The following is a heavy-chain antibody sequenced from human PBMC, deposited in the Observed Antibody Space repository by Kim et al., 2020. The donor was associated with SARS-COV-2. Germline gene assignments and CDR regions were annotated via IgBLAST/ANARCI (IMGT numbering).Heavy chain of an antibody. CDR3: AGNCGAGYGMDV. J-gene: IGHJ6*02. CDR2: IWYDGSNK. D-gene: IGHD3-10*01. Sequence: GGSLRLSCAASGFTFSSYGMHWVRQAPGKGLEWVAVIWYDGSNKYYADSVKGRFTISRDNSKNTLYLQMNSLGAEATAVYYCAGNCGAGYGMDVWGQGTTVTVSS. V-gene: IGHV3-33*01. CDR1: GFTFSSYG.